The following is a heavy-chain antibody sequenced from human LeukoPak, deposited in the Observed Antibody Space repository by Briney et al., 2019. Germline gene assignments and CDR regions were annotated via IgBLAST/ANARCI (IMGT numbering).Heavy chain of an antibody. D-gene: IGHD3-10*01. J-gene: IGHJ4*02. V-gene: IGHV4-59*11. Sequence: SETLSLTCTVSGGSISSHFWSWIRQPPGQGLEWVGNIYHSGSTYYNPSLKSRVTISVDTSKNQFSLRLSSVTAADTAVYFCARDGLSFHSSGEIDYWGQGTLVTVSS. CDR2: IYHSGST. CDR3: ARDGLSFHSSGEIDY. CDR1: GGSISSHF.